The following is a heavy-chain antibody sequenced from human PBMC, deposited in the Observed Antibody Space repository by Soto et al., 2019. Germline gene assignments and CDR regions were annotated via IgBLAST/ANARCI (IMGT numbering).Heavy chain of an antibody. CDR1: GGSISSGDYF. D-gene: IGHD6-13*01. V-gene: IGHV4-30-4*01. Sequence: SETLSLTCTVSGGSISSGDYFWSWIRQPPGKGLEWIGYIYYSGSTYYNPSLKSRVTISVDTSKSQFSLKLNSVTAADTAVYYCARPTIAGYYSMDVWGQGTTVTVSS. CDR3: ARPTIAGYYSMDV. J-gene: IGHJ6*02. CDR2: IYYSGST.